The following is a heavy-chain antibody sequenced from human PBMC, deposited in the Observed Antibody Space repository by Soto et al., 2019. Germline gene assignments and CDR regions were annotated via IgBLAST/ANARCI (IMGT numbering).Heavy chain of an antibody. CDR1: GFIFKSYW. J-gene: IGHJ1*01. D-gene: IGHD3-22*01. CDR3: ARDYPYYFDSGSGYFPLLH. Sequence: EVQLVESGGGSVQAGGSLRISCEASGFIFKSYWMHWVRQAPGKGLEWVSYIKDDGSKTNFAESVRGRFTISRDNAKNMLFLQMDSLRVEDTAVYFCARDYPYYFDSGSGYFPLLHWGRGTLASVSS. CDR2: IKDDGSKT. V-gene: IGHV3-74*01.